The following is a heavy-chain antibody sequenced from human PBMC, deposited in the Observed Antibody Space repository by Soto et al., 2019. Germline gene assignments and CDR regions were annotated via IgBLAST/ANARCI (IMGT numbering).Heavy chain of an antibody. CDR1: GFTFSSYA. V-gene: IGHV3-23*01. CDR3: AQSISELARSVYFDH. Sequence: PGGSLRLSCAASGFTFSSYAMNWVRQAPGKGLEWVSGISGGGGSTYYADSVKGRFTISRDNSKNTLYLQMNNLRAEDTAVYYCAQSISELARSVYFDHWGQGTLVTVSS. D-gene: IGHD1-26*01. CDR2: ISGGGGST. J-gene: IGHJ4*02.